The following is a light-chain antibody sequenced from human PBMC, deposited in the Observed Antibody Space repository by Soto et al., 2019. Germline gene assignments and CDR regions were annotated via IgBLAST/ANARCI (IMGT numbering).Light chain of an antibody. CDR3: QQYNTYPLT. V-gene: IGKV1-5*01. CDR2: DAS. J-gene: IGKJ4*01. CDR1: QTISNW. Sequence: IQMTQSPSTLSASVGDRVTITWRASQTISNWLAWYQQKPGKAPKVLIFDASTLDGGVPSRFSGRRSGTDFTLTISSLQPSDFATYYCQQYNTYPLTFGGGTKVDIK.